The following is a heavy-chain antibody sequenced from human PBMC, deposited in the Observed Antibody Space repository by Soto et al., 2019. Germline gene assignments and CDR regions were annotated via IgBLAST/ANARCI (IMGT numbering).Heavy chain of an antibody. CDR2: INSDGSST. CDR1: GFTVCSYW. CDR3: ARPWPDAFDI. J-gene: IGHJ3*02. V-gene: IGHV3-74*01. Sequence: HWGSPRLCCAACGFTVCSYWMHGVRQAPGKGLVWVSRINSDGSSTSYADSVKGRFTISRDNAKNTLYLQMNSLRAEDTAVYYCARPWPDAFDIWGQGTMVTVSS.